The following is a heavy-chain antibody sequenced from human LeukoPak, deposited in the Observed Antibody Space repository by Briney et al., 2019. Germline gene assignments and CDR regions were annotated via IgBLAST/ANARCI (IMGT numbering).Heavy chain of an antibody. J-gene: IGHJ4*02. Sequence: GGSLRLSCAASGFTFSSYAMSWVRQAPGKGLEWVSAISGSGGSTYYADSVKGRFTISRDNSKNTLYLQMNSLRAEDTAVYYCAKDNGDYYGSGSPPDPPLYWGQGTLVTVSS. CDR1: GFTFSSYA. CDR2: ISGSGGST. D-gene: IGHD3-10*01. CDR3: AKDNGDYYGSGSPPDPPLY. V-gene: IGHV3-23*01.